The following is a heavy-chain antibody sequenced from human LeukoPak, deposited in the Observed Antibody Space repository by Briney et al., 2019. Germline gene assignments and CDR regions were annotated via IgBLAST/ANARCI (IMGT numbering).Heavy chain of an antibody. Sequence: GGSLRLSCAPSGFTFSSYAMSWVRQAPGRGREWVSAISGSGGSTYYADSVKGRFTISRDNAKNALYLQMNGLRAEDTAVYYCAKGPTAHDAFDIWGQGTMVTVSS. CDR1: GFTFSSYA. CDR3: AKGPTAHDAFDI. CDR2: ISGSGGST. J-gene: IGHJ3*02. V-gene: IGHV3-23*01. D-gene: IGHD4-17*01.